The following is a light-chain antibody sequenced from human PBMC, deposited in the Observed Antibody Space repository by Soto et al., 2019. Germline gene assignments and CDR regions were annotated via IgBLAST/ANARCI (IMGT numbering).Light chain of an antibody. CDR2: LSS. Sequence: EIVLTQSPGTLSLSPGERATLSCSASQSISNNYLAWYQQRPGQAPRLLIYLSSNRAPGIPDRVRGSGSGADFTLTISRLEPEDFAGYLCQQYGSSTWTFGQGTKGDIK. CDR1: QSISNNY. V-gene: IGKV3-20*01. J-gene: IGKJ1*01. CDR3: QQYGSSTWT.